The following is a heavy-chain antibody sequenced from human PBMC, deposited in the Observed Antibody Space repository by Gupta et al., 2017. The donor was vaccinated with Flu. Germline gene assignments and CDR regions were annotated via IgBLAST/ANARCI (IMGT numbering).Heavy chain of an antibody. J-gene: IGHJ5*02. CDR3: ARATRPIQGILVRGICEA. D-gene: IGHD3-10*01. Sequence: QVQLQESGPGLVKPSETLSLTCTVSGDSINYYYWSWVRQPPGKGLEWIGYIYYTGSTNHNPSLKSRLTMSVDTSKNQFSLRLSSVTAADTALYYCARATRPIQGILVRGICEAWGQGTLVTVSS. V-gene: IGHV4-59*01. CDR1: GDSINYYY. CDR2: IYYTGST.